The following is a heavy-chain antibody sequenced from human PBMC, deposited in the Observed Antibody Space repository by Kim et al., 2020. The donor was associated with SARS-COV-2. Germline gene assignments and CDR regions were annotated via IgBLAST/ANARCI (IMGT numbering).Heavy chain of an antibody. Sequence: SETLSLTCTVSGGSISSYYWSWIRQPPGKGLEWIGYIYYSGSTNYNPSLKSRVTISVDTSKNQFSLKLSSVTAADTAVYYCARHPYYDFWSGYWPYYYYMDVWGKGTTVTVSS. J-gene: IGHJ6*03. CDR2: IYYSGST. CDR3: ARHPYYDFWSGYWPYYYYMDV. D-gene: IGHD3-3*01. V-gene: IGHV4-59*08. CDR1: GGSISSYY.